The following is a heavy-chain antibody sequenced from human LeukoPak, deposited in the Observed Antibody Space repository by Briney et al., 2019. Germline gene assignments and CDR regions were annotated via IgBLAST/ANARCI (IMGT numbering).Heavy chain of an antibody. CDR1: GFTFSSYS. Sequence: GGSLRLSCAASGFTFSSYSMNWVRQAPGKGLEWVSYISSSSSTIYYADSVKGRFTISRDNAKNSLYLQMNSLRDEDTAVYYCAREAYSSGWDNWFDPWGQGTLVTVSS. J-gene: IGHJ5*02. CDR2: ISSSSSTI. D-gene: IGHD6-19*01. V-gene: IGHV3-48*02. CDR3: AREAYSSGWDNWFDP.